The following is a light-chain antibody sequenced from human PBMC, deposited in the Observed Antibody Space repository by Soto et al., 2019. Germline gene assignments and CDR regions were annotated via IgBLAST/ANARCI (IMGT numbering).Light chain of an antibody. CDR3: QQYKNWPPLT. Sequence: EIVMTQSPATMSVSPGETATLSCRASQSVCYNLAWYQQKPGQGPRLLIYGAFTRATGIPARFSGSGSGTEFTLTISSLQSEDFAVYYCQQYKNWPPLTFGGGTKVEIK. CDR2: GAF. CDR1: QSVCYN. J-gene: IGKJ4*01. V-gene: IGKV3-15*01.